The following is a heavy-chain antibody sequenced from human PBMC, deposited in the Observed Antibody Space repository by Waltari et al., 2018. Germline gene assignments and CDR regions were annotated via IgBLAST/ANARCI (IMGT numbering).Heavy chain of an antibody. J-gene: IGHJ4*02. Sequence: QLQLQESGPGLVKPSETLSLTCTVSGGSISSSSYYWGWIRQPPGKGLEWIGSIYYSGGTYYNPTLKSRVTISVDTSKNQFSRKLSSVTAADTAVYYCASHTYYDSSGYVDYWGQGTLVTVSS. CDR3: ASHTYYDSSGYVDY. CDR2: IYYSGGT. V-gene: IGHV4-39*01. CDR1: GGSISSSSYY. D-gene: IGHD3-22*01.